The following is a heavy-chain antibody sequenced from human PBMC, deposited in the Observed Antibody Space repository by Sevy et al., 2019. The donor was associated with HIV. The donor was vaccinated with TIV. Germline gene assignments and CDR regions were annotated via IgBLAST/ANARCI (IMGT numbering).Heavy chain of an antibody. CDR3: ARYVGGSYLEPGAFDI. Sequence: GGSLRLSCAASGFTFSDYYMSWIRQAPGKGLEWVSYISSSGSTIYYADSVKGRFTISRDNAKNSLYLQMNSLRAEDTAVYYCARYVGGSYLEPGAFDIWGQRTMVTDSS. V-gene: IGHV3-11*01. D-gene: IGHD1-26*01. CDR1: GFTFSDYY. J-gene: IGHJ3*02. CDR2: ISSSGSTI.